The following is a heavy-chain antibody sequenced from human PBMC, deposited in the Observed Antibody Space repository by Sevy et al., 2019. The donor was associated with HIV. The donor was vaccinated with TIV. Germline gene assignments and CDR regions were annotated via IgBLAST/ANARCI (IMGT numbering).Heavy chain of an antibody. CDR3: ARTLTSLDYMDV. J-gene: IGHJ6*03. CDR1: GGSISSSSYY. D-gene: IGHD3-16*01. CDR2: IYYSGST. V-gene: IGHV4-39*01. Sequence: SETLSLTCTVSGGSISSSSYYWGWIRQPPGKGLEWIGSIYYSGSTYYNPSLKSRVTISVDTSKNQFSLKLSSVTAADTAVYYCARTLTSLDYMDVWGKRTTVTVSS.